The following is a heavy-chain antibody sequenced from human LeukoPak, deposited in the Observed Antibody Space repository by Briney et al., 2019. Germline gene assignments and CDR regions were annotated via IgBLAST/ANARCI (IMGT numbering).Heavy chain of an antibody. Sequence: GGSLRLSCAASGFTFSSYWMYWVRQAPGKGLVWVSRLNTDGSSTSYADSVKGRFSISRDNAKNTLDLQMNSLRADDTAVYYCARQTGATTTGGYYFDHWGQGTLVTVSS. CDR2: LNTDGSST. D-gene: IGHD1-26*01. V-gene: IGHV3-74*01. CDR1: GFTFSSYW. CDR3: ARQTGATTTGGYYFDH. J-gene: IGHJ4*02.